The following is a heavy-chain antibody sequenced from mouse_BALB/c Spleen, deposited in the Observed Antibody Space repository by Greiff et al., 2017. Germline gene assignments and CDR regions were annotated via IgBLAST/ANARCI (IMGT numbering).Heavy chain of an antibody. CDR3: AREEFAY. CDR2: ISSGGGST. V-gene: IGHV5-12-1*01. CDR1: GFAFSSYD. Sequence: EVKLMESGGGLVKPGGSLKLSCAASGFAFSSYDMSWVRQTPEKRLEWVAYISSGGGSTYYPDTVKGRFTISRDNAKNTLYLQMSSLKSEDTAMYYCAREEFAYWGQGTLVTVSA. J-gene: IGHJ3*01.